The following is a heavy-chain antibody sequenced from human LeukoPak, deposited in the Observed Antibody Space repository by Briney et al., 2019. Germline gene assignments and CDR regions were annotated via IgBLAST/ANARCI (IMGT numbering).Heavy chain of an antibody. D-gene: IGHD3-16*01. J-gene: IGHJ4*02. Sequence: ASVKVSCKASGYTFTNYYMHGVRQAPGQGLEWMGIINPNGGSTSYAQKFQGRVTMTRDTSTSTVYMEPSRLRSEDTAVYYCARDQGGGDGYSYFDYWGQGTLVTVSS. CDR3: ARDQGGGDGYSYFDY. V-gene: IGHV1-46*01. CDR1: GYTFTNYY. CDR2: INPNGGST.